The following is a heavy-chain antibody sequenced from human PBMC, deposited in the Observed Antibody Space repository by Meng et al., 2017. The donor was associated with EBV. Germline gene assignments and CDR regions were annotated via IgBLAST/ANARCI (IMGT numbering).Heavy chain of an antibody. D-gene: IGHD6-13*01. V-gene: IGHV3-23*01. J-gene: IGHJ4*02. CDR2: ISGSGGST. CDR3: AKDLAGGIAVDY. Sequence: VELLEAGGGCVQSGGSLRLSCAASGFTFSSYAMSWVRQAPGKGLEWVSAISGSGGSTYYADSVKGRFTISRDNSKNTLYLQMNSLRAEDTAVYYCAKDLAGGIAVDYWGQGTLVTVSS. CDR1: GFTFSSYA.